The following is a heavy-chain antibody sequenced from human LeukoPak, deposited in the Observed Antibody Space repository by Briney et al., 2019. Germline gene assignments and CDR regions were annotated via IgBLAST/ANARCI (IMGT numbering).Heavy chain of an antibody. CDR2: IWYDGSNK. CDR3: ARDNYGMDV. V-gene: IGHV3-33*01. CDR1: GFTFSSYG. J-gene: IGHJ6*02. Sequence: PGGSLRLSCAASGFTFSSYGMHWVRQAPGKGLEWVAVIWYDGSNKYYADSVRGRFTISRDNSKNTLYLQMNSLRAEDTAVYYCARDNYGMDVWGQGTTVTVSS.